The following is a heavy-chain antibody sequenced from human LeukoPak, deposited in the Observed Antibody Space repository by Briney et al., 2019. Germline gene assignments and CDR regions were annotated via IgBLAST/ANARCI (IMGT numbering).Heavy chain of an antibody. D-gene: IGHD2-2*01. CDR3: AKHGCSSTSCSAGYYYYGMDV. J-gene: IGHJ6*02. CDR2: ISGSGGTT. Sequence: GGSLRLSCAASGFTFSNYAMSWVRQAPGKGLEWVSVISGSGGTTYYADSVKGRFTISRDNSKNTLYLQMNSLRAEDTAVYYCAKHGCSSTSCSAGYYYYGMDVWGQGTTVTVSS. V-gene: IGHV3-23*01. CDR1: GFTFSNYA.